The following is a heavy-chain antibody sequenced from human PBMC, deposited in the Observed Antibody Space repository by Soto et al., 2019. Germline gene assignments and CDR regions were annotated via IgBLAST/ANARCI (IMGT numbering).Heavy chain of an antibody. J-gene: IGHJ4*02. V-gene: IGHV5-51*01. CDR3: ARHLYESSGYRYFDL. Sequence: GESLKISCQGSGYSFSSNWIGWVRQRPGKGLEWMGIIYPGDSEVKYSPSFRGQVTISVDTSISTTYLQWSSLKATDTAMYYCARHLYESSGYRYFDLWGQGTLVTVSS. D-gene: IGHD3-22*01. CDR2: IYPGDSEV. CDR1: GYSFSSNW.